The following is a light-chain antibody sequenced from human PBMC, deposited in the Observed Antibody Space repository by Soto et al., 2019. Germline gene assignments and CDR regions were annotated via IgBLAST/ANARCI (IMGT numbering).Light chain of an antibody. V-gene: IGKV1-5*03. CDR3: QQLNSSPIT. Sequence: DKQMSQSPSSLSASVGDRVTIACRGSQGISSWLAWYQQKPGKAPRLLIYKASSLASGVPSRFSGSGSGTEFTLTISSLQPDDFATYYCQQLNSSPITFGQGTRLEIK. CDR1: QGISSW. CDR2: KAS. J-gene: IGKJ5*01.